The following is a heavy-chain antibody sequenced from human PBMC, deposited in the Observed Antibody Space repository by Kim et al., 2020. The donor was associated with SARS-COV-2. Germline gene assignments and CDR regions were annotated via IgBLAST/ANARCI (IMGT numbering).Heavy chain of an antibody. J-gene: IGHJ4*02. Sequence: YGDSVKGRFTISRDNSKNTLYLQMNSLRAEDTAVYYCARPNYDFWSGYFDYWGQGTLVTVSS. CDR3: ARPNYDFWSGYFDY. V-gene: IGHV3-30*01. D-gene: IGHD3-3*01.